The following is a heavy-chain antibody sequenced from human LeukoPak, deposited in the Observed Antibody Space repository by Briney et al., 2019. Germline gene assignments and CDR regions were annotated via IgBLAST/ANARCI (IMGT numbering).Heavy chain of an antibody. CDR2: IDPSDSYT. Sequence: GESLKISCKGSGYSFASYWISWVRKMPGKGLEWVGRIDPSDSYTNYSPSFQGHVTISADKSISTAYLQWSSLKASDTAMYYCATRGYSSSWIVDYWGQGTLVTVSS. CDR3: ATRGYSSSWIVDY. CDR1: GYSFASYW. V-gene: IGHV5-10-1*01. J-gene: IGHJ4*02. D-gene: IGHD6-13*01.